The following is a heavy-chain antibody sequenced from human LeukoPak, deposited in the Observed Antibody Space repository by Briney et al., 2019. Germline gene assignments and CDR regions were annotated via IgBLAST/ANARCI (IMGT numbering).Heavy chain of an antibody. Sequence: SETLSLTCTVSGGSISSGSYYWSWIRQPAGKGLEWIGRIYTSGSTNYNPSLKSRVTISVDTSKNQFSLKLSSVTAADTAVYYCASEIKSGAFDIWGQGTMVTVSS. D-gene: IGHD5-24*01. CDR1: GGSISSGSYY. CDR3: ASEIKSGAFDI. J-gene: IGHJ3*02. V-gene: IGHV4-61*02. CDR2: IYTSGST.